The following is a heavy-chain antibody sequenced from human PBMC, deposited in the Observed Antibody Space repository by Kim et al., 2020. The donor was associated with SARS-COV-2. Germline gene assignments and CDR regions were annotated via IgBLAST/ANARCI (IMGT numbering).Heavy chain of an antibody. V-gene: IGHV3-30*18. CDR2: ISYDGSNK. Sequence: GGSLRLSCAASGFTFSSYGMHWVRQAPGKGLEWVAVISYDGSNKYYADSVKGRFTISRDNSKNTLYLQMNSLRAEDTAVYYCAKGLVVVTATNWFDPWGQGTLITVSS. J-gene: IGHJ5*02. D-gene: IGHD2-21*02. CDR1: GFTFSSYG. CDR3: AKGLVVVTATNWFDP.